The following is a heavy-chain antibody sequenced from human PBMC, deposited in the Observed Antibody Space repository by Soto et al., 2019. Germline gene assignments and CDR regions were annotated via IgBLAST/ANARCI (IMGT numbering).Heavy chain of an antibody. D-gene: IGHD5-12*01. J-gene: IGHJ5*02. Sequence: SEPRSLPCTVCCGCISSGDYYRSWIRQPPGKGLEWIGYIYYSGSTYYNPPLRSRVTISVDTSKNQFSLNLSSVTAADTAMYYCASAGVATIYPGNNWFDPWGQGTLVTVS. CDR2: IYYSGST. V-gene: IGHV4-30-4*01. CDR3: ASAGVATIYPGNNWFDP. CDR1: CGCISSGDYY.